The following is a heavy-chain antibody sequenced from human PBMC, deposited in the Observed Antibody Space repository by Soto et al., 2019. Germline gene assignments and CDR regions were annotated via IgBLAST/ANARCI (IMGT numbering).Heavy chain of an antibody. CDR2: ISSESGGT. CDR3: ARDTRISAAGTLDY. Sequence: ASVKVSCKASGYTFTGHYIHWVRQAPEQGPEWMGEISSESGGTRYAQKFQGRVTLTRDTSITTVYMELSRLRSDDTALYYCARDTRISAAGTLDYWGPGTLVTVSS. V-gene: IGHV1-2*02. D-gene: IGHD6-13*01. CDR1: GYTFTGHY. J-gene: IGHJ4*02.